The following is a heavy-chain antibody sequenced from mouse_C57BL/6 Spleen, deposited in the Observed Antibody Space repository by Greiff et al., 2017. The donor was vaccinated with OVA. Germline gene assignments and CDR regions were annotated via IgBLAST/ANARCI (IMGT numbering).Heavy chain of an antibody. J-gene: IGHJ3*01. D-gene: IGHD1-1*01. CDR2: IYPGDGDT. Sequence: QVQLQQSGPELVKPGASVKISCKASGYAFSSSWMNWVKQRPGKGLEWIGRIYPGDGDTNYNGKFKGKATLTADKSSSTAYMQLSSLTSEDSAVYFCAYEAWFAYWGQGTLVTVSA. V-gene: IGHV1-82*01. CDR3: AYEAWFAY. CDR1: GYAFSSSW.